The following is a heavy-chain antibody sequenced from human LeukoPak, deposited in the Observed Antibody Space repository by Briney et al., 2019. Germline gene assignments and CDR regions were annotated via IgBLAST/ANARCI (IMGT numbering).Heavy chain of an antibody. D-gene: IGHD3-10*02. Sequence: QSGGSLRLPCAASGFTFSSYWMHWVRQAPGKGLEWVSYISSSGSTIYYADSVKGRFTISRDNAKNSLYLQMNSLRAEDTAVYYCAELGITMIGGVWGKGTTVTISS. CDR3: AELGITMIGGV. J-gene: IGHJ6*04. V-gene: IGHV3-48*04. CDR2: ISSSGSTI. CDR1: GFTFSSYW.